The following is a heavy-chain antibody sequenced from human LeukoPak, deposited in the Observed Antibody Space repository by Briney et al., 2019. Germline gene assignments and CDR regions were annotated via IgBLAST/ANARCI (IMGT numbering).Heavy chain of an antibody. Sequence: SGTLSLTCTVSGGSISSTSYDWGWIRQPPGKGPEWIGSVYYTGTTYYNPSLKSRVTISADTSKHQFSLKLSSVTAADTAVYYCAREMRHPYYYMDVWGKGTTVTVSS. CDR3: AREMRHPYYYMDV. CDR2: VYYTGTT. V-gene: IGHV4-39*02. CDR1: GGSISSTSYD. J-gene: IGHJ6*03.